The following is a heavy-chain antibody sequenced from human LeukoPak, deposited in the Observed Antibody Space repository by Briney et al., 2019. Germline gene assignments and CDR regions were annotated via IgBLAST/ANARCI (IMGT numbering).Heavy chain of an antibody. J-gene: IGHJ6*03. CDR3: ARGSFGVVIRHYYYYYYMDV. Sequence: GGSLRLSCAASGFTFSSYWMSWVRQAPGKGLEWVANIKQDGSEKYYVDSAKGRFTISRDNAKNSLYLQMNSLRAEDTAVYYCARGSFGVVIRHYYYYYYMDVWGKGTTVTVSS. V-gene: IGHV3-7*01. D-gene: IGHD3-3*01. CDR2: IKQDGSEK. CDR1: GFTFSSYW.